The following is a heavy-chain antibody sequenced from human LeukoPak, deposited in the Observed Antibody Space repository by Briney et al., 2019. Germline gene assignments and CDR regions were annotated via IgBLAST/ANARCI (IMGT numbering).Heavy chain of an antibody. CDR2: IYYSGST. Sequence: PSEALSLTCTVSGGSISSSSYYWGWIRQPPGKGLEWIGSIYYSGSTYYNPSLKSRVTISVDTSRNQFSLKLSPVTAADTAVYYCARHERYSSSWYEVGFDYWGQGTLVTVSS. CDR1: GGSISSSSYY. J-gene: IGHJ4*02. D-gene: IGHD6-13*01. CDR3: ARHERYSSSWYEVGFDY. V-gene: IGHV4-39*01.